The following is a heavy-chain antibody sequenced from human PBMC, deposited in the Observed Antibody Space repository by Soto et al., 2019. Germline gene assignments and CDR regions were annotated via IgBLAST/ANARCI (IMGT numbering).Heavy chain of an antibody. Sequence: GGSLRLSCAASGFAFRNYPMTWVRQAPGKGLDWVSTISGSGVDTYYPNSVEGRVTISRDNSKNTLYLQINSLRAEDTAVYYCAKGGLLPRANRWFWGQGALVTVSS. CDR3: AKGGLLPRANRWF. V-gene: IGHV3-23*01. D-gene: IGHD2-2*01. CDR2: ISGSGVDT. CDR1: GFAFRNYP. J-gene: IGHJ4*02.